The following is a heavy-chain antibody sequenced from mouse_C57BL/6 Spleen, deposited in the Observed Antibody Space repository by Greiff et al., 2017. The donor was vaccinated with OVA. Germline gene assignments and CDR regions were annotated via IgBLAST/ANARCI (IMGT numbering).Heavy chain of an antibody. CDR3: AREITPYYYAMDY. CDR1: GYTFTDYY. CDR2: INPNNGGT. Sequence: VQLQQSGPELVKPGASVKISCKASGYTFTDYYMNWVKQSHGKSLEWIGDINPNNGGTSYNQKFKGKATLTVDKSSSTAYMELRSLTSEDSAVYYCAREITPYYYAMDYWGQGTSVTVSS. V-gene: IGHV1-26*01. D-gene: IGHD2-4*01. J-gene: IGHJ4*01.